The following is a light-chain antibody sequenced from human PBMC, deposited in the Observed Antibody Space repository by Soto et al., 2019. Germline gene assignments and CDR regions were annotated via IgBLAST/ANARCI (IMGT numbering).Light chain of an antibody. CDR1: QIISSR. Sequence: DIPMTQSPSILSASVGDRFTITCRASQIISSRLAWYQQKPGKAPKLLIYDGYNLESGVPSRFSGSGSGTEFTLTISSLQPDDFATYYCQQYNSYSLTFGGGTKVEIK. J-gene: IGKJ4*01. CDR2: DGY. CDR3: QQYNSYSLT. V-gene: IGKV1-5*01.